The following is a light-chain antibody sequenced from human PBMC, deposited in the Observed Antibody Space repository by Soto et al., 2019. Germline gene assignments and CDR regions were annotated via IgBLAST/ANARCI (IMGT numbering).Light chain of an antibody. CDR1: QSINNW. V-gene: IGKV1-5*01. CDR2: DAS. CDR3: QQYNSYSWT. Sequence: DIQMTQSPSTLSASVGDRVTITCRASQSINNWLAWYGQKPGRAPKLLIYDASSLESGVPSRFSGSGSGTEFTLSISSLQPDDFATYYCQQYNSYSWTFGQGTKVEIK. J-gene: IGKJ1*01.